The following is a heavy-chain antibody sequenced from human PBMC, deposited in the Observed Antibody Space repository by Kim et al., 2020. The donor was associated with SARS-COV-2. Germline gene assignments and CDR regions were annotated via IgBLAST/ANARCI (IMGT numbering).Heavy chain of an antibody. CDR3: AKDLLWFGELLFDY. CDR2: ISGSGGST. Sequence: LSLTCAASGFTFSSYAMSWVRQAPGKGLEWVSAISGSGGSTYYADSVKGRFTISRDNSKNTLYLQMNSLRAEDTAVYYCAKDLLWFGELLFDYWGQGTLVTVSS. D-gene: IGHD3-10*01. CDR1: GFTFSSYA. J-gene: IGHJ4*02. V-gene: IGHV3-23*01.